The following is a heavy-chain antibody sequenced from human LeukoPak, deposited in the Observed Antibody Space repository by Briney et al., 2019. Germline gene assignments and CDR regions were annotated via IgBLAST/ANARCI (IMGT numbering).Heavy chain of an antibody. CDR2: IIPIFGTA. V-gene: IGHV1-69*13. Sequence: SVKVSCKASGGTFSSYAISWVRQAPGQGLEWMGGIIPIFGTANYAQKFQGRVTITADESTSTAYMELSSLRSEDTAVYYCARETAAAGTSGYYYGMDVWGQGTTVTVTS. CDR3: ARETAAAGTSGYYYGMDV. J-gene: IGHJ6*02. CDR1: GGTFSSYA. D-gene: IGHD6-13*01.